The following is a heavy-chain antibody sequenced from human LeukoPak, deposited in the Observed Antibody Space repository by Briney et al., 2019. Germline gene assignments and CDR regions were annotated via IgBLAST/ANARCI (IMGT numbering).Heavy chain of an antibody. J-gene: IGHJ6*02. D-gene: IGHD3-10*01. CDR2: IWYDGSNK. CDR1: GFTFSSYG. CDR3: AKDHLDYYGSGSYYYYYGMDV. V-gene: IGHV3-33*06. Sequence: GGSLRLSCAASGFTFSSYGMHWVRQAPGKGLEWVAVIWYDGSNKYYADSVKGRFTISRDNSKNTLYLQMNSLRAEDTAVYYCAKDHLDYYGSGSYYYYYGMDVWGQGTTVTVSS.